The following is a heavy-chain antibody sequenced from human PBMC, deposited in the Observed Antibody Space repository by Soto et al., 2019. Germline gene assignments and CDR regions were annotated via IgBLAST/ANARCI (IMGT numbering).Heavy chain of an antibody. CDR1: GGSFSGYY. Sequence: SETLSLTCAVYGGSFSGYYWSWIRQPPGKGLEWIGEINHSGSTNYNPSLKSRVTISVDTSKNQFSLKLSSVTAADTAVYYCARQESGSYYPDWFDPWGQGTLVTVSS. V-gene: IGHV4-34*01. D-gene: IGHD1-26*01. J-gene: IGHJ5*02. CDR2: INHSGST. CDR3: ARQESGSYYPDWFDP.